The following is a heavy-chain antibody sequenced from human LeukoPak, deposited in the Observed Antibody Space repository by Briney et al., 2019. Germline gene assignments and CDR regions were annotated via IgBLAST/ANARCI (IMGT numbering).Heavy chain of an antibody. CDR3: ARDRYGDGFAHFDY. CDR1: GYTFTAYA. J-gene: IGHJ4*02. D-gene: IGHD5-24*01. V-gene: IGHV1-2*02. CDR2: ITPSDGA. Sequence: EASVKVSCKSSGYTFTAYAMHWVRQAPGQGLEWMGWITPSDGANYAQKFQGRVTMTRDTSMSTAYMDLNRLTSDDTAVYFCARDRYGDGFAHFDYWGQGTLVTVSS.